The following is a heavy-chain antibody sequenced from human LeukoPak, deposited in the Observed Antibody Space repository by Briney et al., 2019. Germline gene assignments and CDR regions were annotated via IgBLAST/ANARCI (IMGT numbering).Heavy chain of an antibody. CDR3: ARAGSSRKFDY. CDR1: GGSISSGGYS. J-gene: IGHJ4*02. CDR2: IYYSGST. D-gene: IGHD6-13*01. V-gene: IGHV4-30-4*07. Sequence: SETLSLTCAVSGGSISSGGYSWSWIRQPPGKGLEWIGYIYYSGSTYYNPSLKSRVTISVDTSKNQFSLKLSSVTAADTAVYYCARAGSSRKFDYWGQGTLVTVS.